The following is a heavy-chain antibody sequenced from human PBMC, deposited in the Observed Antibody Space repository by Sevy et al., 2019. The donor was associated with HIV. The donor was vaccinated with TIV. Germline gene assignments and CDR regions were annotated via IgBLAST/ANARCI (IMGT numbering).Heavy chain of an antibody. D-gene: IGHD6-6*01. Sequence: SETLSLTCSVSGASVSSGSFFRTWIRQAPGKGLEWIGYIYYSGSTNYNPSLKSRVTFSVDTSKNQFSLKLRSVTAADTAVYYCARDQAESSSTGGLDSWGPGALVTVS. V-gene: IGHV4-61*01. J-gene: IGHJ4*02. CDR1: GASVSSGSFF. CDR2: IYYSGST. CDR3: ARDQAESSSTGGLDS.